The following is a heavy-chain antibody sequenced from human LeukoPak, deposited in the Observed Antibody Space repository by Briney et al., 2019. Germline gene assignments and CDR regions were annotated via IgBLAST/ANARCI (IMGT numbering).Heavy chain of an antibody. CDR2: INSDGSST. J-gene: IGHJ4*02. Sequence: SGGSLRLSCAASGFTFSSYWMHWVRQVPGKGLVWVSRINSDGSSTSYADSVKGRFTISRDNAKNTLYLQMNSLRAEDTAVYYCARRTGEGALDYWGQGTLVTVSS. CDR3: ARRTGEGALDY. D-gene: IGHD3-16*01. V-gene: IGHV3-74*01. CDR1: GFTFSSYW.